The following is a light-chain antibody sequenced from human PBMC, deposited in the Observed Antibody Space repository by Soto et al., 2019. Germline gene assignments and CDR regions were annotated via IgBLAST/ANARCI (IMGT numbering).Light chain of an antibody. J-gene: IGKJ1*01. V-gene: IGKV3-20*01. CDR3: LQDRSHFWT. CDR2: GAS. Sequence: VLTQSPGTLSLSPCEGATLSCSAGQSVSSSYLAWYQQKPGQAPRLLIYGASSRATGIPDRFSGSASGTDFTLTISRLEPEDSATYYCLQDRSHFWTFGQGTKVAIK. CDR1: QSVSSSY.